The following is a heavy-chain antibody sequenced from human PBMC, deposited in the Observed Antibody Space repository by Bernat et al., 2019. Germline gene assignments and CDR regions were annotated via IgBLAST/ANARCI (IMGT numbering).Heavy chain of an antibody. CDR2: INAGNGNT. D-gene: IGHD3-9*01. CDR3: ASDYYDILTGYPKYNWFDP. J-gene: IGHJ5*02. V-gene: IGHV1-3*01. CDR1: GYTFTSYA. Sequence: QVQLVQSGAEVKKPGASVKVSCKASGYTFTSYAMHWVRQAPGQRLEWMGWINAGNGNTKYSQKFQGRVTITRDTSASTAYMELSSLRSEDTAVYYCASDYYDILTGYPKYNWFDPWGQGTLVTVSS.